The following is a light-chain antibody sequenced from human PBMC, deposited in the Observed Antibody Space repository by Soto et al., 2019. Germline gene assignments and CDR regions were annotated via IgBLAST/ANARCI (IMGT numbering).Light chain of an antibody. CDR3: LQDDNYPLT. CDR2: KAS. CDR1: QTISSW. V-gene: IGKV1-5*03. J-gene: IGKJ4*01. Sequence: DIQMTQSPSTLSGSVGDRVTITCRASQTISSWLAWYQQKPGKAPKLLIYKASTLKSGVPSRFSGSGSGTEFTLTISSLQPDDFATYYCLQDDNYPLTFGGGTKVDI.